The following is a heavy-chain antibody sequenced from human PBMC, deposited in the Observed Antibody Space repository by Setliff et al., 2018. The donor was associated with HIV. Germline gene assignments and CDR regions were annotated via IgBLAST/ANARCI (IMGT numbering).Heavy chain of an antibody. V-gene: IGHV3-74*01. CDR1: GFTFITYW. J-gene: IGHJ6*03. CDR3: ARGDNFWSGYLLGESYYYYYMDV. Sequence: PGGSLRLSCAASGFTFITYWMHWVRQVPGKGPVWVSRINSDGTSESYADSVKGRFTISRDNTKNTLYLQMNSLRVEDTAFYYCARGDNFWSGYLLGESYYYYYMDVWGKGATVTVSS. D-gene: IGHD3-3*01. CDR2: INSDGTSE.